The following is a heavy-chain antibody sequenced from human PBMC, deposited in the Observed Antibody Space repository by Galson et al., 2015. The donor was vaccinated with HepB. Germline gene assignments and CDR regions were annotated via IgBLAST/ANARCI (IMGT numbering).Heavy chain of an antibody. V-gene: IGHV3-21*01. CDR3: AREGAGSGSYATPLDY. CDR1: GFTFSSYS. J-gene: IGHJ4*02. Sequence: SLRLSCAASGFTFSSYSMNWVRQAPGKGLEWVSSISSSSSYIYYADSVKGRFTISRDNAKNSLYLQMNSLRAEDTAVYYCAREGAGSGSYATPLDYWGQGTLVTVSP. D-gene: IGHD3-10*01. CDR2: ISSSSSYI.